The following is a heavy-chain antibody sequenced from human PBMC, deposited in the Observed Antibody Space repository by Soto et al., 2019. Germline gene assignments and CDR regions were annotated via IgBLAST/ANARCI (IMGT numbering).Heavy chain of an antibody. V-gene: IGHV4-30-4*01. CDR2: MYDSGST. D-gene: IGHD3-3*02. CDR1: GVSISNGDYY. CDR3: ARESLGINLVGVVTD. Sequence: SETLSLTCTVSGVSISNGDYYWSWIRQSPGMGLEWIGYMYDSGSTYYNPSLRSRVTISVDTSKNQFSLSLTSVSATDTAVYYCARESLGINLVGVVTDWGQGTMVTVSS. J-gene: IGHJ3*01.